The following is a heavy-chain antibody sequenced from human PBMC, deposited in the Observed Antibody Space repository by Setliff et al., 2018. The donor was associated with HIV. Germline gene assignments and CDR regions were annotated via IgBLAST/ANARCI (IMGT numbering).Heavy chain of an antibody. D-gene: IGHD5-18*01. J-gene: IGHJ4*02. V-gene: IGHV1-46*03. Sequence: GASVKVSCKSSGYTFTSYSMHWVRQAPGQGLEWMGIINPSGGSTSYAQKFQGRVTMTRDTSTSTVYMELSSLRSEDTAVYYCARDGRRYIYGGDFDYWGQGTLVTVSS. CDR2: INPSGGST. CDR1: GYTFTSYS. CDR3: ARDGRRYIYGGDFDY.